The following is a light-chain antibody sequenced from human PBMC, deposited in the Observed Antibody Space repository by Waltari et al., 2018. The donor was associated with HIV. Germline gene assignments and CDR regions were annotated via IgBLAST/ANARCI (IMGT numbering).Light chain of an antibody. CDR1: ESNIGNNG. J-gene: IGLJ2*01. CDR3: AVWDDSVNGPV. Sequence: QSVLTQPPSVSEAPRQRVTISCSGSESNIGNNGVNWYQQIAGKPPKLLIYLDDIPPSGVSDRFAGAKSGTSASLAIRGRQSDDEADYYCAVWDDSVNGPVFGGGTKLTVL. V-gene: IGLV1-36*01. CDR2: LDD.